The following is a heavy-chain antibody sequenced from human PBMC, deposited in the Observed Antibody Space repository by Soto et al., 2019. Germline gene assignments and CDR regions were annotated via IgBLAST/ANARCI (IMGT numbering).Heavy chain of an antibody. CDR3: ATAYVYDFENSNYYRDAFDI. Sequence: PGESLKISCKASGYSLSFYWIGWVRQMPGKGLEWMAIMYPDDSDIRYSPSFEAHVTISADKSTSTAFLQWSSLKASDTAMYYCATAYVYDFENSNYYRDAFDIWGQGTLVTVSS. J-gene: IGHJ3*02. CDR1: GYSLSFYW. D-gene: IGHD3-22*01. V-gene: IGHV5-51*01. CDR2: MYPDDSDI.